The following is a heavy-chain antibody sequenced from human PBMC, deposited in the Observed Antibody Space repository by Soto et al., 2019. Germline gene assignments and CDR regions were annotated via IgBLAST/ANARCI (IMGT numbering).Heavy chain of an antibody. CDR3: ARDRGSGWSNPYYYYGMDV. CDR2: IYYSGST. Sequence: TSETLSLTCTVSGGSISSYYWSWIRQPPGKGLEWIGYIYYSGSTNYNPSLKSRVTISVDTSKNQFSLKLSSVTAADTAVYYCARDRGSGWSNPYYYYGMDVWGQGTTVTVSS. V-gene: IGHV4-59*01. J-gene: IGHJ6*02. D-gene: IGHD6-19*01. CDR1: GGSISSYY.